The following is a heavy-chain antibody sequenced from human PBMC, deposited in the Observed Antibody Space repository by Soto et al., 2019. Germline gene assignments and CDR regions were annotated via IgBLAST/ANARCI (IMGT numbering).Heavy chain of an antibody. CDR3: ARIAVAARHIDY. CDR1: GYTFTSYA. CDR2: INAGNGNT. Sequence: ASVKVSCKASGYTFTSYAMHWVRQAPGQRLEWMGWINAGNGNTKYSQKFQGRVTITRDTSASTAYMELSSLRSEDTAVYYCARIAVAARHIDYWGQGTLVTVSS. J-gene: IGHJ4*02. V-gene: IGHV1-3*01. D-gene: IGHD2-15*01.